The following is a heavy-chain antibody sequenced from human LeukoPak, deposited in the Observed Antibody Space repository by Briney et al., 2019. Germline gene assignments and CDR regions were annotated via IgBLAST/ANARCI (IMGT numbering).Heavy chain of an antibody. CDR3: ARGYYYDTSGYPDSFDI. CDR1: GGSISSYY. V-gene: IGHV4-4*09. J-gene: IGHJ3*02. D-gene: IGHD3-22*01. Sequence: SETLSLTCTVSGGSISSYYWSWIRQPPGKGLEWIGYIYTSGRTSYNPSPKSRVTISLDTSKNQFSLMLSSLTAADTAMYYCARGYYYDTSGYPDSFDIWGQGTMVTVSS. CDR2: IYTSGRT.